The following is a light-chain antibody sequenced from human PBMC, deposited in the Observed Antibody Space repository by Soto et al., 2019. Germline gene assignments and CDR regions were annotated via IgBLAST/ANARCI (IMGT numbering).Light chain of an antibody. V-gene: IGKV3D-15*01. Sequence: EIVLTQSPATLSVSPGEGATLSCRASQSVNKHLAWYQHRPGQAPRLLIYDTSYRAAGIPARFSGSGPGTEFTLTINSLQSEDSAVYYCQQHNNWPPITFGQGTRLEIK. J-gene: IGKJ5*01. CDR1: QSVNKH. CDR2: DTS. CDR3: QQHNNWPPIT.